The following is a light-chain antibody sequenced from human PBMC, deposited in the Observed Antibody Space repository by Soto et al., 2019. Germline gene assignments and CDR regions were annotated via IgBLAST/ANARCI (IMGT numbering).Light chain of an antibody. J-gene: IGLJ1*01. V-gene: IGLV2-14*01. CDR2: EVS. Sequence: SVLTQPASVSGSPGQSITISCTGTSSDVGGYNYVSWYQQHPGKAPKLMIYEVSNRPSGVSNRFSGSKSGNTASLTISGLQAEDEDDYYCSSYTSSSTLYVLGTGTKVTVL. CDR3: SSYTSSSTLYV. CDR1: SSDVGGYNY.